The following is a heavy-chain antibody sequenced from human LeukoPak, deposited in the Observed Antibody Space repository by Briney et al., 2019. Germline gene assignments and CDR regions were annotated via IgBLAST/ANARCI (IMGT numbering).Heavy chain of an antibody. CDR3: ARQTGSGLFTLP. V-gene: IGHV4-59*08. CDR1: GGSISSYY. J-gene: IGHJ4*02. D-gene: IGHD3-10*01. Sequence: PSETLSLTCTVSGGSISSYYWSWIRQPPGKGLEWIGYIYYSGSTNYNPSLKSRVTISVDTSKNQFSLKLTSVTAADTAVYYCARQTGSGLFTLPGGQGTLVTVSS. CDR2: IYYSGST.